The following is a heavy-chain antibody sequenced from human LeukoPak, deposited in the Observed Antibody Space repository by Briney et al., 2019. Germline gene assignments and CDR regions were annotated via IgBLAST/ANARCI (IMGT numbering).Heavy chain of an antibody. V-gene: IGHV3-48*01. J-gene: IGHJ3*02. CDR2: ISSSSSII. CDR3: ARESGYCVGSSAFDI. D-gene: IGHD3-22*01. CDR1: GGSISSSS. Sequence: PSETLSLTCTVSGGSISSSSYYWGWIRQPPGKGLEWVSYISSSSSIIYYADSVKGRFTISRDNAKNSLYLQMCSLRAEDSAVYYCARESGYCVGSSAFDIWGQGTMVTVSS.